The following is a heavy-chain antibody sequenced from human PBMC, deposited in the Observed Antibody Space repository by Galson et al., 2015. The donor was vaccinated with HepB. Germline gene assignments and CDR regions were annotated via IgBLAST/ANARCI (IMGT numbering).Heavy chain of an antibody. CDR1: GGSFSGYY. D-gene: IGHD3-10*01. V-gene: IGHV4-34*01. J-gene: IGHJ4*02. CDR2: INHSGST. CDR3: ASPGPPGSYHY. Sequence: LSLTCAVYGGSFSGYYWSWIRQPPGKGLEWIGEINHSGSTNYNPSLKSRVTISVDTSKNQFSLKLSSVTAADTAVYYCASPGPPGSYHYWGQGTLVTVSS.